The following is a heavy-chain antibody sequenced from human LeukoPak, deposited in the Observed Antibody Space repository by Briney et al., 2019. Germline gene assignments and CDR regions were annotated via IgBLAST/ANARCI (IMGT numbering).Heavy chain of an antibody. CDR1: GFTFSGYS. CDR3: ARDLSITKILSRGADY. Sequence: PGGSLRLSCAASGFTFSGYSMNWVRQAPGKGLEWVSSISSSSSYIYYADSVKGRFTISRDNAKNSMYLQMNSLRAEDTAVYYCARDLSITKILSRGADYWGQGTLVTVSS. J-gene: IGHJ4*02. CDR2: ISSSSSYI. D-gene: IGHD3-22*01. V-gene: IGHV3-21*01.